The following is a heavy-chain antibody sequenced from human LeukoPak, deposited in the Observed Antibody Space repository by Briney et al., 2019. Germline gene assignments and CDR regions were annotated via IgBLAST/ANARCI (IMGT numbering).Heavy chain of an antibody. J-gene: IGHJ4*02. CDR3: ARPRGAAEAPVVG. D-gene: IGHD6-13*01. Sequence: SETLSLTCTVSGGSISSSSYYWGWIRQPPGKGLEWIGSIYYSGSTYYNPPLKSRVTISVDTSKNQFSLKLSSVTAADTAVYYCARPRGAAEAPVVGWGQGTLVTVSS. CDR2: IYYSGST. CDR1: GGSISSSSYY. V-gene: IGHV4-39*01.